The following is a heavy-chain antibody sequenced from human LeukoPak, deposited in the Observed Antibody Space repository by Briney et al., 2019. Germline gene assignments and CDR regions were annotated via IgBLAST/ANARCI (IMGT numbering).Heavy chain of an antibody. CDR2: INSDGSST. Sequence: PGGSLRLSXAASGFTFSSYWMHWVRQAPGKGLVWVSRINSDGSSTSYADSVKGRFTISRDNAKNTLYLQMNSLRAEDTAVYYCARDDSSGYLYYFDYWGQGTLVTVSS. D-gene: IGHD3-22*01. J-gene: IGHJ4*02. V-gene: IGHV3-74*01. CDR1: GFTFSSYW. CDR3: ARDDSSGYLYYFDY.